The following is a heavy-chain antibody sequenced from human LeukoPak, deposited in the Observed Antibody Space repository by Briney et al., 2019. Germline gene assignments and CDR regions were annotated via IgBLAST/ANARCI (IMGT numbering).Heavy chain of an antibody. CDR2: INPSSGGT. J-gene: IGHJ4*02. V-gene: IGHV1-46*01. CDR1: GYTLTELS. CDR3: ARHPTYSSGWADY. D-gene: IGHD6-19*01. Sequence: ASVKVSCKVSGYTLTELSMHWVRQAPGQGLEWMGKINPSSGGTGYAQKFQGRVTMTRDTSTSTAYMELSSLRSEDTAVYYCARHPTYSSGWADYWGQGTLVTVSS.